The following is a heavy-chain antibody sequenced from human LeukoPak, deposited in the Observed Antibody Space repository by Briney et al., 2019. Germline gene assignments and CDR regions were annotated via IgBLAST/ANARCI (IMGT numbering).Heavy chain of an antibody. Sequence: GGSLRLSCAASGFTFSSYSMNWVRQAPGKGLEWVSYISSSSSTIFYADSVKGRLTISRDNAKNSLYLQMNSLRDEDTAVYYCARVLRYCSGGSCYDLDYWGQGTLVTVSS. J-gene: IGHJ4*02. CDR3: ARVLRYCSGGSCYDLDY. CDR2: ISSSSSTI. CDR1: GFTFSSYS. V-gene: IGHV3-48*02. D-gene: IGHD2-15*01.